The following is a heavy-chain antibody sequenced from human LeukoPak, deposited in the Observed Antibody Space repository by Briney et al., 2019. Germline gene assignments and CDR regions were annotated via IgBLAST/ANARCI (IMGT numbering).Heavy chain of an antibody. Sequence: PGGSLRLSCAASGFTFSSYAMSWVRQAPGKGLEWVSAISGSGGSTYYADSVKGRFTISRDNSKNTLYLQMNSLRAEGTAVYYCAKDDGYSSGWFDYWGQGTLVTVSS. D-gene: IGHD6-19*01. CDR1: GFTFSSYA. CDR2: ISGSGGST. J-gene: IGHJ4*02. CDR3: AKDDGYSSGWFDY. V-gene: IGHV3-23*01.